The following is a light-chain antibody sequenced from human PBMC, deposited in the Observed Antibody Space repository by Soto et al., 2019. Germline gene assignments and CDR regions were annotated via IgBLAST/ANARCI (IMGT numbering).Light chain of an antibody. V-gene: IGKV3-15*01. CDR3: QQCSDWPLFT. CDR2: GAS. CDR1: QSVSSY. Sequence: EIVMTQSPATLSVSPGERVTLSCRASQSVSSYFAWYQHKPGPPPRLLIYGASTRATAIPARFSGSGSGTDFTLTISSLQSEDFAVYFCQQCSDWPLFTFGQGTRLEIK. J-gene: IGKJ5*01.